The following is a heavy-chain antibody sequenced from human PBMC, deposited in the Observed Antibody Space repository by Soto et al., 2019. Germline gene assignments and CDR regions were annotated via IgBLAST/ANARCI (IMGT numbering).Heavy chain of an antibody. V-gene: IGHV1-69*12. CDR2: IVPLFGTA. CDR3: ARDGDPGYSFWSGPLGGGRFDP. D-gene: IGHD3-3*01. CDR1: GGTFGNTA. J-gene: IGHJ5*02. Sequence: QVQLVQSGAEVKEPGSSVNVSCKTSGGTFGNTAVTWVRQVPGQGLEWIGGIVPLFGTANYAQKFRGRVMITADESTSTAYMELSSLRSDDTAIYYCARDGDPGYSFWSGPLGGGRFDPWGQGTLVTVSS.